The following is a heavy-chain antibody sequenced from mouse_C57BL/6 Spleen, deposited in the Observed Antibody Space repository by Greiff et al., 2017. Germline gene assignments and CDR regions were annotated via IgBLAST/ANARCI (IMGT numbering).Heavy chain of an antibody. Sequence: QVQLQQSGAELVRPGASVTLSCKASGYTFTDYEMHWVKQTPVHGLEWIGAIDPETGGTAYNQKFKGKAILTADKSSSTAYMELRSLTSEDSAVYYCTRSTYGNSRGYYAMGYWGQGTSVTVSS. V-gene: IGHV1-15*01. CDR2: IDPETGGT. CDR3: TRSTYGNSRGYYAMGY. D-gene: IGHD2-1*01. CDR1: GYTFTDYE. J-gene: IGHJ4*01.